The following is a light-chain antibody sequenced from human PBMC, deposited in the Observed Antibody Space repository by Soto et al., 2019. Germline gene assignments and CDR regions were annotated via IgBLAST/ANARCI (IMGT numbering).Light chain of an antibody. CDR1: QSVSSNN. CDR3: QQYGTSPRT. Sequence: ETVMTRSPSTGSLYPGERATLSFSASQSVSSNNLAWYQQKLGRAPRLLISGASRRATGIPDRFSGSGSGTGFTLTITRLEPEDFAVYYCQQYGTSPRTFGQGTRLEIK. J-gene: IGKJ5*01. V-gene: IGKV3-20*01. CDR2: GAS.